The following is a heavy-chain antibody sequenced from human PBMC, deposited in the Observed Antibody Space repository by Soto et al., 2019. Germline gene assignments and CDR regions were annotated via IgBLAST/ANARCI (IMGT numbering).Heavy chain of an antibody. CDR2: ISGSGGST. CDR1: GFTFSSYA. Sequence: PGGSLRLSCAASGFTFSSYAMSWVRQAPGKGLEWVSAISGSGGSTYYADSVKGRFTISRDNSKSTLYLQMNSLRAEDTAVYYCASGFSGDYNSYWGQGNLVTVSS. J-gene: IGHJ4*02. D-gene: IGHD4-17*01. V-gene: IGHV3-23*01. CDR3: ASGFSGDYNSY.